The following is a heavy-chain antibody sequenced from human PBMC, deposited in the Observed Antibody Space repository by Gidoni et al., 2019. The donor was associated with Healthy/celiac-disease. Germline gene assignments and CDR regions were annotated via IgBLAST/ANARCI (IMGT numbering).Heavy chain of an antibody. J-gene: IGHJ2*01. Sequence: QVQLVESGGGVVQPGRSLRLSCAASGFTFGSYSMHGVRQAPGKGLEWVAVISYDGSHKYYADSVKGRFTISRDNSKNTLYLQMNSLRAEDTAVYYCASDPNWGGWYFDLWGRGTLVTVSS. CDR1: GFTFGSYS. V-gene: IGHV3-30-3*01. CDR2: ISYDGSHK. D-gene: IGHD7-27*01. CDR3: ASDPNWGGWYFDL.